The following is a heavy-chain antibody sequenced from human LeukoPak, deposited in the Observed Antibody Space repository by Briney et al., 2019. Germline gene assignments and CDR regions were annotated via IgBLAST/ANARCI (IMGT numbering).Heavy chain of an antibody. D-gene: IGHD1-7*01. V-gene: IGHV4-34*01. CDR3: ARQLPVLYYYYSMDV. J-gene: IGHJ6*02. Sequence: SETLSLTCAVYGGSFSGYYWSWIRQPPGKGLEWIGEINHSGSTNYNPSLKSRVTISVDTSKNQFSLKLSSVTAADTAVYYCARQLPVLYYYYSMDVWGQGTTVTVSS. CDR1: GGSFSGYY. CDR2: INHSGST.